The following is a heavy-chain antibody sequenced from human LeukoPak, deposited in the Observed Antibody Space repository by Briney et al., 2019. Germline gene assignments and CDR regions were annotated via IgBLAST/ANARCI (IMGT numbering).Heavy chain of an antibody. V-gene: IGHV4-39*07. CDR2: IYYSGST. CDR3: ARVRLWFGDHLDDY. CDR1: GGSISSSSYY. Sequence: PSETLSLTCTVSGGSISSSSYYWGWIRQPPGKGLEWIGSIYYSGSTYYNPSLKSRVTISVDTSKNQFSLKLSSVTAADAAVYYCARVRLWFGDHLDDYWGQGTLVTVSS. D-gene: IGHD3-10*01. J-gene: IGHJ4*02.